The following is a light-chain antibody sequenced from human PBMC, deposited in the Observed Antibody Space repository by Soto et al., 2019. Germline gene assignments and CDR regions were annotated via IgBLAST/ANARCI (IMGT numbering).Light chain of an antibody. V-gene: IGKV1-5*03. CDR3: QQYNSYWT. Sequence: IQMTQSPSSLSASVVDRVTITCRASQVIRNDLGWYQQKPGKAPKLLIYKASSLESGVPSRFSGSGSGTEFTLTISSLQPDDFATYYCQQYNSYWTFGQGTKVDIK. CDR2: KAS. J-gene: IGKJ1*01. CDR1: QVIRND.